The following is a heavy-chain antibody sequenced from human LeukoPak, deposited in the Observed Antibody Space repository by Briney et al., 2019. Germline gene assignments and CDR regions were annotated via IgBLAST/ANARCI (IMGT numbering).Heavy chain of an antibody. V-gene: IGHV4-59*08. CDR3: ASSIAAAASFDY. D-gene: IGHD6-13*01. CDR2: IYYSGST. CDR1: GDSISGYY. Sequence: SETLSLTCTVSGDSISGYYWSWIRQPPGKGLEWIGYIYYSGSTNYNPSLKSRVTISVDTSKNQFSLKLSSVTAADTAVYYCASSIAAAASFDYWGQGTLVTVSS. J-gene: IGHJ4*02.